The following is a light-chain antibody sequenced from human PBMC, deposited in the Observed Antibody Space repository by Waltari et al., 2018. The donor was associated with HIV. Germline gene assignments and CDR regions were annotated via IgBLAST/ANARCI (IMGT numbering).Light chain of an antibody. CDR3: QQDQSYPIT. J-gene: IGKJ5*01. CDR2: AAS. CDR1: QGINNY. V-gene: IGKV1-16*02. Sequence: IEMVQSQSSLSASVGDRETVTCRCSQGINNYLVWLQQKPGKAPRSLIYAASSLQSGVPAKFSGSGSGTDFTLTISSLQPEDFATYYCQQDQSYPITFGQGTRLEIE.